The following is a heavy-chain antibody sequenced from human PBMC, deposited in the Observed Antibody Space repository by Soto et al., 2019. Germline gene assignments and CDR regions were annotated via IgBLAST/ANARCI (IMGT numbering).Heavy chain of an antibody. V-gene: IGHV4-31*03. J-gene: IGHJ5*02. Sequence: SETLSLTCTVSGGSINSGGYYWSWIRQNPGKGLEWIGNIYYNGGTYYSPSLKSRLAISIDTSKNHFSLRLSSVTAADTAVYYCARVVIGTKSYWFDPWGHGTLVTVSS. CDR2: IYYNGGT. CDR3: ARVVIGTKSYWFDP. CDR1: GGSINSGGYY.